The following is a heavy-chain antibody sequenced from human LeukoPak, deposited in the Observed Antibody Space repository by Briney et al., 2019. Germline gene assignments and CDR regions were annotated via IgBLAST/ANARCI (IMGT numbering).Heavy chain of an antibody. Sequence: GGSLRLSCVGSGFTFSTYEMTWVRQAPGKGLEWVSYISSSGGTIYYADSVKGRFTISRDNAKNSLYLQMNSLRAEDTAVYYCAREGGVNYYDLDYFDYWGQGTLITVSS. D-gene: IGHD3-22*01. V-gene: IGHV3-48*03. CDR3: AREGGVNYYDLDYFDY. CDR2: ISSSGGTI. J-gene: IGHJ4*02. CDR1: GFTFSTYE.